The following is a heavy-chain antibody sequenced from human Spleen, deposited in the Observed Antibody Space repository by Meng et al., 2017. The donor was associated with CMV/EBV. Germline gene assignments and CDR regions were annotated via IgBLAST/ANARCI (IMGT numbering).Heavy chain of an antibody. J-gene: IGHJ4*02. CDR3: ARDSITGSDY. V-gene: IGHV1-69*04. CDR1: GGTFSSYT. CDR2: IIPILGIA. D-gene: IGHD1-20*01. Sequence: KVSCKASGGTFSSYTISWVRQAPGQGLEWMGRIIPILGIANYAQKFQGRVTITADKSTSTAYMELSSLRSEDTAAYYCARDSITGSDYWGQGTLVTVSS.